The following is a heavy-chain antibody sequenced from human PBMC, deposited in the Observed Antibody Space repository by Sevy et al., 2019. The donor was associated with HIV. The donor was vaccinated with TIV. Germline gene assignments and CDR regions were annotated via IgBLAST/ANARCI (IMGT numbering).Heavy chain of an antibody. V-gene: IGHV4-61*01. CDR3: ARGGYSYGYSNSGWFDP. J-gene: IGHJ5*02. CDR1: GGSVSSGSYY. D-gene: IGHD5-18*01. CDR2: IYYSGST. Sequence: SETLSLTCTVSGGSVSSGSYYWSWIRQPPGKGLEWIGYIYYSGSTNYNPSLKSRVTISVDTSKNQFSLKLSSVTAADTAVYYCARGGYSYGYSNSGWFDPWGRGTLVTVSS.